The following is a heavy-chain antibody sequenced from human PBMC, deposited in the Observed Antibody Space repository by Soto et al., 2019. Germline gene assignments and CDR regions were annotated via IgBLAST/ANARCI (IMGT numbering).Heavy chain of an antibody. D-gene: IGHD2-15*01. Sequence: QVQLVESGGGVVQPGRSLRLSCAASGFTFSSYGMHWVRQAPGKGLEWVAVIWYDGSNKYYADSVKGRFTISRDNSKNTLYLQMNSLRAEDTAVYYCARDLFRQGYCSGGSCQPDYWGQGTLVTVSS. CDR1: GFTFSSYG. V-gene: IGHV3-33*01. CDR3: ARDLFRQGYCSGGSCQPDY. J-gene: IGHJ4*02. CDR2: IWYDGSNK.